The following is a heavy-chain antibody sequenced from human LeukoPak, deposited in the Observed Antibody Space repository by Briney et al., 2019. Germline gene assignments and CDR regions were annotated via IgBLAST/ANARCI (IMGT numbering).Heavy chain of an antibody. D-gene: IGHD6-13*01. CDR2: IIPIFGTA. CDR1: GGTFSSYA. J-gene: IGHJ4*02. V-gene: IGHV1-69*13. CDR3: VRDWSGGIAAAGD. Sequence: ASVKVSCKASGGTFSSYAISWVRQAPGQGLEWMGGIIPIFGTANYAQKFQGRVTITADESTSTAYMELSSLRSEDTAVYYCVRDWSGGIAAAGDWGQGTLVTVSS.